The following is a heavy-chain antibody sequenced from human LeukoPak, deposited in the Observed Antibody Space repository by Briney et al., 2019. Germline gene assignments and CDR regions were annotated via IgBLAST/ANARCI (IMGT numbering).Heavy chain of an antibody. CDR3: ARHDAFDI. CDR2: IRYDGSNK. Sequence: GGSLRLSCAASGLTFSSYGMHWVRQAPGKGLEWVAFIRYDGSNKYYADSVKGRFTISRDNSKNTVYLQMNSLRAEDTAVYYCARHDAFDIWGQGTMVTVSS. CDR1: GLTFSSYG. J-gene: IGHJ3*02. V-gene: IGHV3-30*02.